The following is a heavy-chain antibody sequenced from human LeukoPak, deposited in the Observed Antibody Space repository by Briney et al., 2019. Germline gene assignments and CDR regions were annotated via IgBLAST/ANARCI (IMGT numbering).Heavy chain of an antibody. CDR2: IGAYNGNA. D-gene: IGHD1-1*01. CDR3: ARDQVQLERRGLRRYGWFDP. J-gene: IGHJ5*02. CDR1: GYTFTSYG. Sequence: ASVKVSGKASGYTFTSYGISWGRQAPGPGVEPGGLIGAYNGNANYEQKLQGRVTMTTDTSTSTAYMELRSLRSDDTAVYYCARDQVQLERRGLRRYGWFDPWGQGTLVTVS. V-gene: IGHV1-18*01.